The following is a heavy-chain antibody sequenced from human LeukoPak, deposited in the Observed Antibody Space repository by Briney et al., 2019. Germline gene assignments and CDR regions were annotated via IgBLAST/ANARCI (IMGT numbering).Heavy chain of an antibody. CDR2: IYYSGST. CDR3: GRHYYDSSGYSYYYYYMDV. J-gene: IGHJ6*03. Sequence: SETLSLTCTVSAGSISSSSYYWGLIRQPPGKGLEWIGSIYYSGSTYYNPSLKSRVTISVDTSKNQFSLKLSSVTAADTAVYYCGRHYYDSSGYSYYYYYMDVWGKGTTVAVSS. V-gene: IGHV4-39*01. CDR1: AGSISSSSYY. D-gene: IGHD3-22*01.